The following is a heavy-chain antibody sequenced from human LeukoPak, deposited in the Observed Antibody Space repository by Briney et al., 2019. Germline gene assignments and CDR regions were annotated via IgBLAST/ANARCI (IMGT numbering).Heavy chain of an antibody. CDR3: ARGGPLLSVARGLRNAFDI. CDR1: GYTFTSYY. J-gene: IGHJ3*02. CDR2: INPSGGST. Sequence: ASVKVSCKASGYTFTSYYMHWVRQAPGQGLEWMGIINPSGGSTSYAQKFQGRVTMTRDTSTSTVYMELSSLRSEDTAVYYCARGGPLLSVARGLRNAFDIWGQGTMVTVSS. D-gene: IGHD2-21*01. V-gene: IGHV1-46*01.